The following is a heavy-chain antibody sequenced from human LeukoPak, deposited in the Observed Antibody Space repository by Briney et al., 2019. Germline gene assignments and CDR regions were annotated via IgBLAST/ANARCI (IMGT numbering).Heavy chain of an antibody. V-gene: IGHV3-9*01. CDR1: GFTFDDYA. J-gene: IGHJ3*02. Sequence: PGGSLRLSCAASGFTFDDYAMHWVRHAPGKGLEWVSGISWNSGSIGYADSVKGRFTISRDNAKNSLYLQMNSLRAEDTALYYRAKDRTRGGVIRAPGAFDIWGQGTMVTVSS. D-gene: IGHD3-10*01. CDR2: ISWNSGSI. CDR3: AKDRTRGGVIRAPGAFDI.